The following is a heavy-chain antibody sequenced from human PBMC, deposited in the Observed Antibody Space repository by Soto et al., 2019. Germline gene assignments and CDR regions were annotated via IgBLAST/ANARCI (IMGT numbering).Heavy chain of an antibody. V-gene: IGHV3-23*01. CDR3: AKDRLSSGSGVRFDP. Sequence: EVQLLESGGDLVQPGGSLRLSCAASGFTFSSYAMRWVRQAPGKGLEWVSDISGGGGNTYYADSVRGRFTISRDNSKNTLYLQRNSPRAEDTAKYCCAKDRLSSGSGVRFDPWGQGTLVIVSS. J-gene: IGHJ5*02. CDR2: ISGGGGNT. D-gene: IGHD6-19*01. CDR1: GFTFSSYA.